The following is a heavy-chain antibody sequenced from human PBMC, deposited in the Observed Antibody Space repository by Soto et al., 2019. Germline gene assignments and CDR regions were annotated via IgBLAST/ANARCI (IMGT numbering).Heavy chain of an antibody. CDR3: VKPQTFGVEY. D-gene: IGHD3-3*01. Sequence: GGSLRLSCSASGFTFSSYPMHWVRQAPGKGLEYLSAISGDGGGTYYTDSVRGRFTISRDNSKNTLYLQMSSLRPDDTAVYYCVKPQTFGVEYWGLGTLVTVSS. CDR1: GFTFSSYP. V-gene: IGHV3-64D*08. CDR2: ISGDGGGT. J-gene: IGHJ4*02.